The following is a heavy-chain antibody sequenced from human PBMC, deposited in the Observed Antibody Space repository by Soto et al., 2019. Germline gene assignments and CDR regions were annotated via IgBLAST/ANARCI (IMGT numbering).Heavy chain of an antibody. D-gene: IGHD1-7*01. CDR3: ARDQLLLPGYYCYGMDV. CDR1: RYTFTGYY. V-gene: IGHV1-2*04. CDR2: INPNSGGT. Sequence: ASVKVSCKASRYTFTGYYMHWVRQAPGQGLEWMGWINPNSGGTNYAQKFQGWVTMTRDTSISTAYMELSRLRSDDKAVYYCARDQLLLPGYYCYGMDVWGQGTTVTVSS. J-gene: IGHJ6*02.